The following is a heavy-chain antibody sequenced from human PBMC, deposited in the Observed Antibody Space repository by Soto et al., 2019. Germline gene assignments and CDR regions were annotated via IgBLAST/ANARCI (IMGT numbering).Heavy chain of an antibody. CDR1: GYTFTSYG. CDR3: ARDRPTRHIVVVVAATVGFDY. CDR2: ISAYNGNT. Sequence: QVQLVQSGAEVKKPGASVKVSCKASGYTFTSYGISWVRQAPGQGLEWMGWISAYNGNTNYAQKLQGRVTMTTDTSTSTAYMELRSLRSDDTGVYYCARDRPTRHIVVVVAATVGFDYWGQGTLVTVSS. V-gene: IGHV1-18*01. D-gene: IGHD2-15*01. J-gene: IGHJ4*02.